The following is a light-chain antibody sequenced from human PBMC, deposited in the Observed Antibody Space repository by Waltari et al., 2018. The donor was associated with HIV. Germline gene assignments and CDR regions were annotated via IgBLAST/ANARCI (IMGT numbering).Light chain of an antibody. CDR2: DVS. V-gene: IGLV2-14*03. CDR1: SRDVGGYRY. CDR3: SAYARSAAHVI. J-gene: IGLJ2*01. Sequence: QSALTQPASVSGSPGQSITISCNGTSRDVGGYRYVSWYQQHPGKAPKLVIFDVSNRPSGVSNRFSASRSGNTASLTISGLQTEDEGDYFCSAYARSAAHVIFGGGTKLTVL.